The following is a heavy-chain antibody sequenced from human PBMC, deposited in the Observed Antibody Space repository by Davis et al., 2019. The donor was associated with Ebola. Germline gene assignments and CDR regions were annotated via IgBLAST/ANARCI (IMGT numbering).Heavy chain of an antibody. CDR1: GYTFTSYG. V-gene: IGHV1-18*01. CDR2: ISAYNGNT. D-gene: IGHD2-15*01. J-gene: IGHJ6*02. CDR3: ARELGYCSGGSCYSYYYGMYV. Sequence: ASVKVSCKASGYTFTSYGISWVRQAPGQGLEWMGWISAYNGNTNYAQKLQGRVTMTTDTSTSTAYMELRSLRSDDTAVYYCARELGYCSGGSCYSYYYGMYVWGQGTTVTVSS.